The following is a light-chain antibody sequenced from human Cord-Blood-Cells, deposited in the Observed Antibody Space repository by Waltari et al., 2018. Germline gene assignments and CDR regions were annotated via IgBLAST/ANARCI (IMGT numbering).Light chain of an antibody. CDR2: KVS. CDR1: PLLVYLDGNPY. CDR3: MKGKNWKPYT. Sequence: PSPLSLPVTLGHPSSISCISIPLLVYLDGNPYLNWFQQRPGQSPRRLIYKVSNRDSGVPDRFSGSGSGTDFTLKISRVEAEDVGVYYCMKGKNWKPYTLGKGKKLEIK. V-gene: IGKV2-30*01. J-gene: IGKJ2*01.